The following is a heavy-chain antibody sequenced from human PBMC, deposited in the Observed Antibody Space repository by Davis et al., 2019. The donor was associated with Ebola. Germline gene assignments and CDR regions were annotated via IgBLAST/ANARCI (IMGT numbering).Heavy chain of an antibody. CDR2: ISGSGGST. J-gene: IGHJ4*02. CDR3: ARDGYYYDSSGYYLVMDY. CDR1: GFTFSSYA. Sequence: GESLKISCAASGFTFSSYAMSWVRQAPGKGLEWVSAISGSGGSTYYADSVKGRFTISRDNSKNTLYLQMNSLRAEDTAVYYCARDGYYYDSSGYYLVMDYWGQGTLVTISS. V-gene: IGHV3-23*01. D-gene: IGHD3-22*01.